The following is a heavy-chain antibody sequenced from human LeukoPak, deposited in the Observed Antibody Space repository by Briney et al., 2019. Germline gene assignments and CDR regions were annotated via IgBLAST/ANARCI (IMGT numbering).Heavy chain of an antibody. CDR2: ISGTSSYV. CDR3: ARDSIVPLYY. Sequence: GGSLRLSCVASGFTFSSYRMDWVRQAPGKGLEWVSSISGTSSYVYYADSVKGRFTISRDNAKNSLYLQMNSLRAEDTAVYYCARDSIVPLYYWGQGTLVTVSS. J-gene: IGHJ4*02. V-gene: IGHV3-21*01. D-gene: IGHD3-22*01. CDR1: GFTFSSYR.